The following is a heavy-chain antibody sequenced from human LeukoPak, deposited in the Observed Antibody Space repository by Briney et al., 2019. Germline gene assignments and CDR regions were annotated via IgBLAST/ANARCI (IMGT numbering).Heavy chain of an antibody. Sequence: WETLSLTCAVYGGSFSGYYWSWIRQPPGKGLKWSGEINHSGSTNYNPSLKSRVTISVDTSKNQFSLKLSSVTAADTAVYYCARGQDGNHRVNYYYYMDVWGKGTTVTVSS. V-gene: IGHV4-34*01. CDR1: GGSFSGYY. J-gene: IGHJ6*03. CDR2: INHSGST. CDR3: ARGQDGNHRVNYYYYMDV. D-gene: IGHD1-14*01.